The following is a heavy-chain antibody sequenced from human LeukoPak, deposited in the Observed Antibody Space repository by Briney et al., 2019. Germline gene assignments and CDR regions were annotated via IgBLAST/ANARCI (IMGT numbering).Heavy chain of an antibody. D-gene: IGHD3-9*01. CDR3: AKIPYDILTGYYWVVYFDY. CDR2: ISGSGGST. V-gene: IGHV3-23*01. J-gene: IGHJ4*02. Sequence: HAGGSLRLSCAASGFTFSSYAMSWVRQAPGKGLEWVSAISGSGGSTYYADSVKGRFTISRDNSKNTLYLQMNSLRAEDTAVYYCAKIPYDILTGYYWVVYFDYWGQGTLVTVSS. CDR1: GFTFSSYA.